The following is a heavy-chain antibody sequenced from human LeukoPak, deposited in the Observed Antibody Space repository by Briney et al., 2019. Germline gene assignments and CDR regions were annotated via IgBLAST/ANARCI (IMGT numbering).Heavy chain of an antibody. CDR3: TRGARGGGYEAFDF. Sequence: ASVKVSCKASGYTFNVYYIHWVRQAPGQGLEWMAWINPNSGGTDYADRFQGRVTVTRGTSISTGYMELTRLRSDDTAVYYCTRGARGGGYEAFDFWGRGTLVTVSS. CDR2: INPNSGGT. D-gene: IGHD5-12*01. CDR1: GYTFNVYY. V-gene: IGHV1-2*02. J-gene: IGHJ4*02.